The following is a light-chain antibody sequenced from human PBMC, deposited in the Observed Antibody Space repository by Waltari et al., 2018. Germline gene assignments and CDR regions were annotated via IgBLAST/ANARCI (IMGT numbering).Light chain of an antibody. J-gene: IGLJ1*01. CDR3: ASYTSSSNYV. Sequence: YRQHPDKAPNLIICDVTERPSGISARFSGSKSGNTASLTISGLQSDDEADYYCASYTSSSNYVFGSGTTVTV. V-gene: IGLV2-14*03. CDR2: DVT.